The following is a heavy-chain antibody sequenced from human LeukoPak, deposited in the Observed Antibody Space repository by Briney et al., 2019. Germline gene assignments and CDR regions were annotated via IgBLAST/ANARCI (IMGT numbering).Heavy chain of an antibody. Sequence: GRSLRLSCAASGFSFSSYGRQWVRQAPGKGLEWVAVIWYDGTNKYYADSVKGRFTISRDDSKNTLYLQMNSLRAEDTAVYYCARDQRGFSYSKYYFDYWGQGTLVTVSS. CDR3: ARDQRGFSYSKYYFDY. CDR1: GFSFSSYG. D-gene: IGHD5-18*01. V-gene: IGHV3-33*01. CDR2: IWYDGTNK. J-gene: IGHJ4*02.